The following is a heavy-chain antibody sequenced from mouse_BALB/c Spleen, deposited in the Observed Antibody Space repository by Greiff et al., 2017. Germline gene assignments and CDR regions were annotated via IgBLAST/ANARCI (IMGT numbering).Heavy chain of an antibody. Sequence: VQLQQSGPELVKPGASVKISCKASGYAFSSSWMNWVKQRPGQGLEWIGRIYPGDGDTNYNGKFKGKATLTADKSSSTAYMQLSSLTSVDSAVYFCAREGSSGPGEGFAYWGQGTLVTVSA. CDR2: IYPGDGDT. V-gene: IGHV1-82*01. D-gene: IGHD3-1*01. CDR1: GYAFSSSW. CDR3: AREGSSGPGEGFAY. J-gene: IGHJ3*01.